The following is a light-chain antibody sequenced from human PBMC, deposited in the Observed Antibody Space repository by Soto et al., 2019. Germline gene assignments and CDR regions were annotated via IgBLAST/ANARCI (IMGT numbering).Light chain of an antibody. V-gene: IGKV3-11*01. CDR1: QSISSY. CDR2: DAS. J-gene: IGKJ4*01. CDR3: QQRGNGPPLT. Sequence: EIVLTQSPATLSLSPGERATLSCRASQSISSYLAWYQQKPGQAPRLLIYDASNRATGIPARFSGSGSGTDFTLTISSLEPEDFAVYYCQQRGNGPPLTFGGGTKGEIK.